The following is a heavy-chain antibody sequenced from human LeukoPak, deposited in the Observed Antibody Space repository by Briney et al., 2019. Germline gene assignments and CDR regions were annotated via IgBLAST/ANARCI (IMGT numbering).Heavy chain of an antibody. Sequence: GGSLRLSCAASGFGFSSCEMNWVRQAPGKGLEWVSYISSSGSTIHYADSVKGRFTISRDNAKNSLYLQMYSLRAEDTAVYYCARALPSSWYYFDYWGQGTLVTVSS. CDR2: ISSSGSTI. D-gene: IGHD6-13*01. CDR1: GFGFSSCE. V-gene: IGHV3-48*03. J-gene: IGHJ4*02. CDR3: ARALPSSWYYFDY.